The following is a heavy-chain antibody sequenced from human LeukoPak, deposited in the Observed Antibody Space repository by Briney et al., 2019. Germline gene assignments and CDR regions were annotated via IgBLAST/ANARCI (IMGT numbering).Heavy chain of an antibody. CDR1: GFTFSTYD. V-gene: IGHV3-13*01. J-gene: IGHJ6*03. Sequence: GGSLRLSCAASGFTFSTYDMHWVRQVSGKGLEWVSSIGTIGDTFYPGSVKGRFTVSRENAKNSLYLQMNGLRAGDTAVYYCARATVIGNAPVPGYMDVWGEGTTVTVSS. CDR2: IGTIGDT. CDR3: ARATVIGNAPVPGYMDV. D-gene: IGHD2-21*01.